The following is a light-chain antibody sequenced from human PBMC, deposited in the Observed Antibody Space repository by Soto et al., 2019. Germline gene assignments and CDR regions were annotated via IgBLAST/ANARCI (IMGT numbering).Light chain of an antibody. CDR2: EGN. J-gene: IGLJ1*01. CDR1: SSDVGSYNL. Sequence: QCALTQPASVSGSPGQSITISCTGTSSDVGSYNLVSWYQQHPGKAPKLMIYEGNKRPSGVSNRFSGSKSANTASLTISGLQTEDEADYYCCSYAGTNTFVFGTGTKVTVL. CDR3: CSYAGTNTFV. V-gene: IGLV2-23*01.